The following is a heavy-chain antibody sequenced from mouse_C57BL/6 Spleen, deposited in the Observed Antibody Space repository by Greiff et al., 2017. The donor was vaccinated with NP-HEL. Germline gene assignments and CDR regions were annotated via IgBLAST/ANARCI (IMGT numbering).Heavy chain of an antibody. J-gene: IGHJ4*01. CDR2: IYPGDGDT. CDR1: GYAFSSSW. V-gene: IGHV1-82*01. D-gene: IGHD1-1*01. CDR3: ARSPHYGRAMDY. Sequence: VQLQQSGPELVKPGASVKISCKASGYAFSSSWMNWVKQRPGKGLEWIGRIYPGDGDTNYNGKFKGKATLTADKSSSTAYMQLSSLTSEDSAVYFCARSPHYGRAMDYWGQGTSVTVSS.